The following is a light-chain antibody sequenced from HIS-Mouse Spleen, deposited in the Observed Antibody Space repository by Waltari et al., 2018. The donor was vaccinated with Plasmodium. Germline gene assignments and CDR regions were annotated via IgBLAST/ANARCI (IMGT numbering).Light chain of an antibody. Sequence: QSVLTQPPSASGTPGQRVTISCSRSSSHIGSNYVYWYQPLPGTAPKLLIYRNNKRPSGVPDRFSGSKSGTSASLAISGLRSEDEADYYCAAWDDSLSAWVFGGGTKLTVL. V-gene: IGLV1-47*01. CDR3: AAWDDSLSAWV. J-gene: IGLJ3*02. CDR1: SSHIGSNY. CDR2: RNN.